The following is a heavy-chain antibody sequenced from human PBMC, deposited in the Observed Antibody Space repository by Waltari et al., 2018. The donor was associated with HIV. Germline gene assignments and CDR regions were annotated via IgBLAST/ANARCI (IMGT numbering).Heavy chain of an antibody. J-gene: IGHJ4*02. CDR1: GFTFSDAW. V-gene: IGHV3-15*01. D-gene: IGHD2-2*03. CDR3: TTWMY. CDR2: IKTQADGETT. Sequence: EVQLVESGGDLIKPGGSLSLSCAPSGFTFSDAWMSWVRQAPGKGLEWVARIKTQADGETTDYAAPVQGRFTVSRDDARNTVYLQIDSLKTDDTAMYYCTTWMYWGPGTRVTVSS.